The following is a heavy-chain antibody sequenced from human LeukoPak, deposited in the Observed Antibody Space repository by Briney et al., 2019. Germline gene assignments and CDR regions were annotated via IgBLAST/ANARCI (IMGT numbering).Heavy chain of an antibody. D-gene: IGHD5-24*01. CDR1: GDPIRSHY. V-gene: IGHV4-59*11. J-gene: IGHJ3*01. Sequence: PSETLSLTCTVSGDPIRSHYCAWIRQSPGKGLEWIGHIYNSATTDYNPSFKSRVTISLDTSKKQFSLKMTSVTALDSAVYYCARGGEGYNDDAFEVWGLGTAVTVSS. CDR2: IYNSATT. CDR3: ARGGEGYNDDAFEV.